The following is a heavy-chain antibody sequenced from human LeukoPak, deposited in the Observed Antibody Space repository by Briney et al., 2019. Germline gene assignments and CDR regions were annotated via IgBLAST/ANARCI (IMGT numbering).Heavy chain of an antibody. CDR1: GFTFSSYG. V-gene: IGHV3-30*18. CDR2: ISYDGSNK. J-gene: IGHJ6*02. Sequence: GGSLRLSCAASGFTFSSYGMHWVRQAPGKGLEWVAVISYDGSNKYYADSVKGRFTISRDNSKNTLYLQMNSLRAEDTAVYYCAKVRETPSPYYYYGMDVWGQGTTVTVSS. CDR3: AKVRETPSPYYYYGMDV.